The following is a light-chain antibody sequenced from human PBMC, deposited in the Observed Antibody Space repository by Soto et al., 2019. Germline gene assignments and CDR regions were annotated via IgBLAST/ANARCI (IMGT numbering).Light chain of an antibody. CDR2: WAS. V-gene: IGKV4-1*01. CDR1: QSVLYSSNNKDY. J-gene: IGKJ2*01. CDR3: QQYYSSPYT. Sequence: DIVMTQSPDAVAVSLGERATINCKSSQSVLYSSNNKDYLDWYQQKPGQPPKLLIYWASTRESGVPDRFSGSGSGTDFTLTISSLQAEDVAVYYCQQYYSSPYTFGQGTKLEIK.